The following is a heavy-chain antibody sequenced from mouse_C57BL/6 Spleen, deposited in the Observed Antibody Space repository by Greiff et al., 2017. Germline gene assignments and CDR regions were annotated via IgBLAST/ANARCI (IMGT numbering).Heavy chain of an antibody. Sequence: VQGVESGPGLVQPSQSLSITCTVSGFSLTSYGVHWVRQSPGKGLEWLGVIWSGGSTDYNAAFISRLSISKDNSKSQVFFKMNSLQADDTAIYYCARPDDYDRGYYAMDYWGQGTSVTVSS. D-gene: IGHD2-4*01. J-gene: IGHJ4*01. CDR1: GFSLTSYG. V-gene: IGHV2-2*01. CDR3: ARPDDYDRGYYAMDY. CDR2: IWSGGST.